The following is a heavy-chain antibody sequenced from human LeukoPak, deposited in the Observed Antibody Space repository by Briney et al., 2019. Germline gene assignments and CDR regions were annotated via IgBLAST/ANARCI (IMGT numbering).Heavy chain of an antibody. CDR3: ARLEPSGVVKD. CDR1: GYSISSGYH. CDR2: IHNSGST. V-gene: IGHV4-38-2*01. D-gene: IGHD3-3*01. J-gene: IGHJ4*02. Sequence: SETLSLTCAVSGYSISSGYHWGGSRQPPGEGVEWIANIHNSGSTSYTPSLKSRVTTSADTSKNRFSLRLSSVTAADTAVYYCARLEPSGVVKDWGQGTLVTVSS.